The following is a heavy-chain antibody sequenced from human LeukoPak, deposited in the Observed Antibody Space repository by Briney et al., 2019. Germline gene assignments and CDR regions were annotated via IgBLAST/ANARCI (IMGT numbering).Heavy chain of an antibody. Sequence: ASVKVSCKASGYTFTSYYMHWVRQAPGQGLEWMGIINPSGGSTSYAQKFQGRVTMTRDTSTSTVYMELRSLRSDDTAVYYCATGPELLWFGESEYYWGQGTLVTVSS. J-gene: IGHJ4*02. D-gene: IGHD3-10*01. V-gene: IGHV1-46*01. CDR3: ATGPELLWFGESEYY. CDR2: INPSGGST. CDR1: GYTFTSYY.